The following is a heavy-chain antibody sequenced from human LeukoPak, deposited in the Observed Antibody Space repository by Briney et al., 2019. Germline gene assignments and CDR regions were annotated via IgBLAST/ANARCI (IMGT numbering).Heavy chain of an antibody. Sequence: GGSLRLSCAASAFTFSSYSMNWVRQAPGKGLEWVSSISSSSYIYYADSVKGRFTISRDNAKNSLYLQMNSLRAEDTAVYYCAKDRDGDGWDYYYYMDVWGKGTTVTISS. J-gene: IGHJ6*03. CDR2: ISSSSYI. CDR3: AKDRDGDGWDYYYYMDV. CDR1: AFTFSSYS. V-gene: IGHV3-21*04. D-gene: IGHD5-24*01.